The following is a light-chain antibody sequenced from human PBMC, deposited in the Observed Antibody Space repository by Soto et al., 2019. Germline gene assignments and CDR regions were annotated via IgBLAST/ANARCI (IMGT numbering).Light chain of an antibody. CDR1: SNDVGGYDL. Sequence: QPASVSGSPGQSIPISCTGTSNDVGGYDLVSWYQHHPGKAPTLIIYEATKRPSGVSDRFSGSKSGNTASLTISALQAEDEADDSCCSFAGGATFVFGGGTKLTVL. CDR2: EAT. J-gene: IGLJ2*01. CDR3: CSFAGGATFV. V-gene: IGLV2-23*02.